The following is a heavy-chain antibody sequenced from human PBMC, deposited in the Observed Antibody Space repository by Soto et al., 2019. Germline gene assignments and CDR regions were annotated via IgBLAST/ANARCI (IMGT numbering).Heavy chain of an antibody. J-gene: IGHJ5*02. V-gene: IGHV1-2*04. Sequence: GASVKVSCKASGYTFTGYYMHWVRQAPGQGLEWMGWINPNSGGTNYAQKFQGWVTMTRDTSISTAYMELSRLRSDDTAVYYCARGTDVDIVATIQNWFDPWGQGTLVPSPQ. CDR1: GYTFTGYY. CDR2: INPNSGGT. D-gene: IGHD5-12*01. CDR3: ARGTDVDIVATIQNWFDP.